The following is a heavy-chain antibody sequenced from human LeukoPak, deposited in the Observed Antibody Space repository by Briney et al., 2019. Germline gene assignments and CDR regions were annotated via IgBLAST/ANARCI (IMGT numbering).Heavy chain of an antibody. CDR1: GYTFTSYA. D-gene: IGHD3-22*01. Sequence: ASVKVSCKASGYTFTSYAMNWVRQAPGQGLEWMGWINTNTGNPTYAQGFTGRFVFSLDTSVSTAYLQISSLKAEDTAVYYCARVEYYDSSGYLLSLDYWGQGTLVTVSS. J-gene: IGHJ4*02. CDR2: INTNTGNP. V-gene: IGHV7-4-1*02. CDR3: ARVEYYDSSGYLLSLDY.